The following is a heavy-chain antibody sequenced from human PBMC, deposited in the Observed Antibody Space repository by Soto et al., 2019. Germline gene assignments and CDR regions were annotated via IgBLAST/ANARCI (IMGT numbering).Heavy chain of an antibody. CDR1: GFTFSSYG. CDR2: IWYDGSNK. J-gene: IGHJ4*02. Sequence: QVQLVESGGGVVQPGRSLRLSCAASGFTFSSYGMHWVRQAPGKGLEWVAVIWYDGSNKYYADSVKGRFTISRDNSRSTLYLQMNSLRAAETAFYNCAGGGDSDYWGQGTLVTVSS. CDR3: AGGGDSDY. D-gene: IGHD3-16*01. V-gene: IGHV3-33*01.